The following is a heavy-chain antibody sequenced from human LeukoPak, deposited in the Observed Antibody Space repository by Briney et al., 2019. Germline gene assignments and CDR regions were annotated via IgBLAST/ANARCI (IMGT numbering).Heavy chain of an antibody. D-gene: IGHD4-17*01. CDR3: ARDPGRDYGDSYGVDY. CDR2: ISAYNGNT. Sequence: ASVKVSCKASGYTFTSYAMHWVRQAPGQRLEWMGWISAYNGNTNYAQKLQGRVTMTTDTSTSTAYMELRSLRSDDTAVYYCARDPGRDYGDSYGVDYWGQGTLVTVSS. CDR1: GYTFTSYA. J-gene: IGHJ4*02. V-gene: IGHV1-18*01.